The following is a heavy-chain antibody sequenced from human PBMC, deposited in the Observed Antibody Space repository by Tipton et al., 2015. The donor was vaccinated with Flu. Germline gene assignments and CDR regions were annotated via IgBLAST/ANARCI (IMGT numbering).Heavy chain of an antibody. D-gene: IGHD4-17*01. Sequence: TLSLTCTVSGDSLTNGRYWDWVRQPPGKGLEWIGNIHHRGSTYYSPSLKSRVTIPMDTSKNQFSLTLISMTAADTAIYYCARDRPYGDFSETLDYWGQRMLVTISS. J-gene: IGHJ4*02. V-gene: IGHV4-38-2*02. CDR1: GDSLTNGRY. CDR3: ARDRPYGDFSETLDY. CDR2: IHHRGST.